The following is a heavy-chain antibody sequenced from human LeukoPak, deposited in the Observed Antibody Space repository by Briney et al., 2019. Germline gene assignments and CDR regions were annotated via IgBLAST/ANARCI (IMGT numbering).Heavy chain of an antibody. CDR1: GFAFNRCW. CDR2: INPDGRDT. V-gene: IGHV3-7*01. J-gene: IGHJ1*01. CDR3: TSWVDTTAEYFQR. D-gene: IGHD1-1*01. Sequence: GGSLRLSCVVSGFAFNRCWMNWVRQAPGKGLEWVAHINPDGRDTYYVDSVKGRFTISRDNAQNSMYLQMNSLRVEDTAVYYCTSWVDTTAEYFQRWGQGTLVTVSS.